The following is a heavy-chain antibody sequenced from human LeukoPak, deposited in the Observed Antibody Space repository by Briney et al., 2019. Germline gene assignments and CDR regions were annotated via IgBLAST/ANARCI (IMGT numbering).Heavy chain of an antibody. V-gene: IGHV3-7*01. CDR1: GFTFSDYW. Sequence: GGSLRLSCAASGFTFSDYWMIWVRQAPGKGLEWVANIRPDGNDRYLVDSARGRFTISRDNAKNSLYLQMNSLRAEDTAVYYCARGTAGAYDYWGQGTLVTVSS. CDR2: IRPDGNDR. CDR3: ARGTAGAYDY. J-gene: IGHJ4*02. D-gene: IGHD4/OR15-4a*01.